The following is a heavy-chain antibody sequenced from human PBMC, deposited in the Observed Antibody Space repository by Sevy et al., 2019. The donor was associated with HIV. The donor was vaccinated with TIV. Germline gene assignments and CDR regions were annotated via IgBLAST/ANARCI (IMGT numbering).Heavy chain of an antibody. CDR3: AREERSGTTTSFDY. Sequence: GGSLRLSCAASGFTFSVYDMHWVRQAPGKGLEWVAVIWSDGSNKYYGDSVKGRFTISRDSSKNTLFLQMNSLRVDDTAVYYCAREERSGTTTSFDYWGQGALVTVSS. J-gene: IGHJ4*02. CDR2: IWSDGSNK. CDR1: GFTFSVYD. D-gene: IGHD1-7*01. V-gene: IGHV3-33*01.